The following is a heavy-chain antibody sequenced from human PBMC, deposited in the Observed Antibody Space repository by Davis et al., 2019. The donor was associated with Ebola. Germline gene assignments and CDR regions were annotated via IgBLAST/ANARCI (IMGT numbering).Heavy chain of an antibody. D-gene: IGHD3-10*01. CDR3: AREGRVQGLISAGMDV. J-gene: IGHJ6*02. CDR2: INAANGNT. Sequence: ALVKVSCKASGYTFNTYAMHWVRQAPGQGLEWMGWINAANGNTRYSQKFQDRVTIIRDRSASTVYMELSSLRSEDTAVYYCAREGRVQGLISAGMDVWGQGTTVTVSS. CDR1: GYTFNTYA. V-gene: IGHV1-3*01.